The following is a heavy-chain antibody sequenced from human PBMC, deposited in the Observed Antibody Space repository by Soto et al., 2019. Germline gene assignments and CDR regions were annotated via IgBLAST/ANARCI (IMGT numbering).Heavy chain of an antibody. CDR3: ARVGRVAASAFDI. CDR2: ISSSSSYI. J-gene: IGHJ3*02. Sequence: PGGSLRLSCAASGFTFSSYSMNWVRQAPGKGLEWVSSISSSSSYIYYADSVKGRFTISRDNAKNSLYLQMNSLRAEDTAVYYSARVGRVAASAFDIWGQGTMVTVSS. V-gene: IGHV3-21*01. CDR1: GFTFSSYS. D-gene: IGHD2-15*01.